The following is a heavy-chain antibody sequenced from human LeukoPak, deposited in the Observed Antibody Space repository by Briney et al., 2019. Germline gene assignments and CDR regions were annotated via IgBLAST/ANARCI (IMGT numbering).Heavy chain of an antibody. D-gene: IGHD3-16*02. Sequence: SETLSLTCTVSGGSISSYYWSWIRQPPGKGLEWIGYIYYSGSTNYNPSLKSRVTISVDTSKNQFSLKLSSVTAPDTAVYYCARDVSLDYWGQGTLVTISS. CDR2: IYYSGST. V-gene: IGHV4-59*12. J-gene: IGHJ4*02. CDR3: ARDVSLDY. CDR1: GGSISSYY.